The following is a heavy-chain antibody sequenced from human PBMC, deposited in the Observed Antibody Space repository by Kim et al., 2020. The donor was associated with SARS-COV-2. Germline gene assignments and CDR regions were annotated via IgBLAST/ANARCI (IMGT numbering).Heavy chain of an antibody. CDR1: GFTFSSYS. V-gene: IGHV3-21*01. CDR3: ARDRGIAAAGCYYYYGMDV. J-gene: IGHJ6*02. CDR2: ISSSSSYI. Sequence: GGSLRLSCAASGFTFSSYSMNWVRQAPGKGLEWVSSISSSSSYIYYADSVKGRFTISRDNAKNSLYLQMNSLRAEDTAVYYCARDRGIAAAGCYYYYGMDVWGQGTTVTVSS. D-gene: IGHD6-13*01.